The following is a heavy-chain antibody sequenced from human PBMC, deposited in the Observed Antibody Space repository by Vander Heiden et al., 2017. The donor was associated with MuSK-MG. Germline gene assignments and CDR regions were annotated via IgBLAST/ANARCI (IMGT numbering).Heavy chain of an antibody. D-gene: IGHD3-3*01. CDR2: IIPILGIA. Sequence: QVQLVQSGAEVKKPGSSVKVSCKASGGTFSSYAISWVRQAPGQGLEWMGGIIPILGIANYAQKFQGRVTITADESTSTAYMELSSLRSEETAVYYCARGPHYDFWSGYQNWFDPWGQGTLVTVYS. V-gene: IGHV1-69*04. CDR3: ARGPHYDFWSGYQNWFDP. CDR1: GGTFSSYA. J-gene: IGHJ5*02.